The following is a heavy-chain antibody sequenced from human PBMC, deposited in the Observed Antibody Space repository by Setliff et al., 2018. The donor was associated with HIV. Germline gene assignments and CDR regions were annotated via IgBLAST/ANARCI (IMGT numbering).Heavy chain of an antibody. CDR3: ATLDHSGGNFLAY. V-gene: IGHV4-39*01. J-gene: IGHJ4*02. CDR1: GDSIISDSYY. D-gene: IGHD2-21*02. CDR2: VFYSGAT. Sequence: SETLSLTCSVSGDSIISDSYYWDWIRQSPGKGLEWIGSVFYSGATYFNPSLESRLIMSVDTSKNQFSLKLTSVTAADTAVYYCATLDHSGGNFLAYWGQGSLVTVSS.